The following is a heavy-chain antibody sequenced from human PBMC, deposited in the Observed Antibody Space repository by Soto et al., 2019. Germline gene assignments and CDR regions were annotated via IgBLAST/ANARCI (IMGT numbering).Heavy chain of an antibody. J-gene: IGHJ3*02. Sequence: GESLKISCKGSGYSFTSYWIGWVRQMPGKGLEWMGIIYPGDSDTRYSPSFQGQVTISADKSISTAYLQWSSLKASDTAMYYGARHTRRYGSYYAFDIWGQGTMVTVSS. CDR2: IYPGDSDT. CDR1: GYSFTSYW. D-gene: IGHD1-26*01. V-gene: IGHV5-51*01. CDR3: ARHTRRYGSYYAFDI.